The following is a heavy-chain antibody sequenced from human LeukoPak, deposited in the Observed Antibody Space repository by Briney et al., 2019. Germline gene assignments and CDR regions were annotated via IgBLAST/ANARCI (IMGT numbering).Heavy chain of an antibody. CDR2: IYHSGST. Sequence: SQTLSLTCAVSGGSISSGGYSWSWIRQPPGKGLEWIGYIYHSGSTYYNPSIKSRVTTSVDRSKNQFSLKLSSVTAAETAVYYCASTSTVTTGYYYYGMDVWGQGTTVTASS. V-gene: IGHV4-30-2*01. CDR3: ASTSTVTTGYYYYGMDV. J-gene: IGHJ6*02. CDR1: GGSISSGGYS. D-gene: IGHD4-17*01.